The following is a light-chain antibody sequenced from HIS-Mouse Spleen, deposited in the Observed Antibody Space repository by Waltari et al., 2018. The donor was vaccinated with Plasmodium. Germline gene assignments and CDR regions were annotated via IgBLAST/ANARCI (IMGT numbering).Light chain of an antibody. CDR3: GTWDSSLSAGV. CDR1: RSNIGNNY. J-gene: IGLJ3*02. V-gene: IGLV1-51*01. CDR2: DDK. Sequence: QSVLTQPPSVSAAPGQKVTISCSGSRSNIGNNYVSWYQQPPGTAPELLIYDDKKRPSGIPDRSSGSKSGTSATLGITGRQTGDEADYYCGTWDSSLSAGVFGGGTKLTVL.